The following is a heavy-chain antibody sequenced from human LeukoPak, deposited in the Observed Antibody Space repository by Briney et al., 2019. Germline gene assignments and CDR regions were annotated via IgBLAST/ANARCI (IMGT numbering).Heavy chain of an antibody. Sequence: WASVKVSCKASGYTFTGYYMHWVRQAPGQGLEWMGWINPNSGGTNYAQKFQGRVTMTRDTSISTAYMELNRLRSDDTAVYYCARDLTFNTAHDYWGQGTLVTVSS. CDR3: ARDLTFNTAHDY. J-gene: IGHJ4*02. D-gene: IGHD5-18*01. CDR1: GYTFTGYY. V-gene: IGHV1-2*02. CDR2: INPNSGGT.